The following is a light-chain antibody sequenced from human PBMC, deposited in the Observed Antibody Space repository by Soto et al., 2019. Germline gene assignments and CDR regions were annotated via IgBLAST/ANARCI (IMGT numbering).Light chain of an antibody. CDR1: QSISIY. CDR2: AAS. J-gene: IGKJ3*01. V-gene: IGKV1-39*01. Sequence: DIQMTQSPSSLSASVGDRVTITCRTSQSISIYLNWYQQKPGKAPKVLIYAASSLQSGVPSRFNGGGSGTDFYLPIGSLQPEGVATYYCQQSYRTPLPFGPGTKVDIK. CDR3: QQSYRTPLP.